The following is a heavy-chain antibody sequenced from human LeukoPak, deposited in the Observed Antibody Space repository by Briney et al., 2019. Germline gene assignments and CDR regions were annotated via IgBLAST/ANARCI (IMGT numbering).Heavy chain of an antibody. CDR2: IQQDGSEK. CDR1: GFTFKAYW. V-gene: IGHV3-7*01. J-gene: IGHJ4*02. CDR3: ARRRYNYGKNFDY. Sequence: PGGSLRLSCEAPGFTFKAYWMSWVRQAPGTGLEWVANIQQDGSEKNYVDSVKGRFTISRDNARNSLYLEMNSLRAEDTAVYYCARRRYNYGKNFDYWGQGTLVTVSS. D-gene: IGHD1-1*01.